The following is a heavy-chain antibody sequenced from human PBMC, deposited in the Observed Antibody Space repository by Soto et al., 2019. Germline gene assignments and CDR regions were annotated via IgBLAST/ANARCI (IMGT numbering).Heavy chain of an antibody. J-gene: IGHJ4*02. CDR2: MYHSGST. Sequence: SETLSLTCAVSGGSISSGGYSWSWIRQPPGKGLEWIGYMYHSGSTYYNPSLKSRVTISIDRSKNQFSLKLGSVTAADTAVYYCATVPDYWGRGILVPVSP. CDR1: GGSISSGGYS. CDR3: ATVPDY. D-gene: IGHD2-2*01. V-gene: IGHV4-30-2*01.